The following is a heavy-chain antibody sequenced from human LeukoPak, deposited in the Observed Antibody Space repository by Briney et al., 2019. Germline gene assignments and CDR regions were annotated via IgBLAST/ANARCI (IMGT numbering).Heavy chain of an antibody. Sequence: ASVKVSCKASGYTFTSYGISWVRQAPGQGLEWMGWISVYNGNRNYAQKFQGRVTMTTDTSTSTAYMELSSLRSEDTAVYYCARGRYDILTGYYSAANWFDPWGQGTLVTVSS. J-gene: IGHJ5*02. V-gene: IGHV1-18*01. CDR2: ISVYNGNR. D-gene: IGHD3-9*01. CDR1: GYTFTSYG. CDR3: ARGRYDILTGYYSAANWFDP.